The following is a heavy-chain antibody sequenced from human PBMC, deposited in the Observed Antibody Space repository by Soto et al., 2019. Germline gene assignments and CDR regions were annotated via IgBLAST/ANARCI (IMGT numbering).Heavy chain of an antibody. CDR1: GFTVSSNY. Sequence: GGSLRLSCAASGFTVSSNYMSWVRQAPGKGLEWVSVIYSGGDTYYADSVKGRFTISRDNSKNTLYLQMNSLRAEDTAVYYCARGLLISLYYFDYWGKGNLVTVSS. CDR3: ARGLLISLYYFDY. D-gene: IGHD2-15*01. CDR2: IYSGGDT. J-gene: IGHJ4*02. V-gene: IGHV3-53*05.